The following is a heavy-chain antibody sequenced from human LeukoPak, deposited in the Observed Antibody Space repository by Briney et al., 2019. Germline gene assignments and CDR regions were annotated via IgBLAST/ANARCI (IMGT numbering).Heavy chain of an antibody. D-gene: IGHD1-26*01. V-gene: IGHV3-48*01. J-gene: IGHJ4*02. CDR1: GFTFSSYS. CDR3: ATSKLYSGSYWGTTRPLSFDY. Sequence: PGGSLRLSCAASGFTFSSYSMNWVRQAPGKGLEWVSYISSSSGTIYYADSVKGRFTISSDNATNSLYLQMNTPRAADTAVFYCATSKLYSGSYWGTTRPLSFDYWGQGTLVTVSS. CDR2: ISSSSGTI.